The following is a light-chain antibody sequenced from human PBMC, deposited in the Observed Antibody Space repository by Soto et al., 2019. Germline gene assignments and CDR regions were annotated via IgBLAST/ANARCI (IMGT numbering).Light chain of an antibody. J-gene: IGLJ2*01. CDR1: RSDVGGYNF. CDR3: SSYAGSNNLV. CDR2: EVS. V-gene: IGLV2-8*01. Sequence: QSALTQPPSASGSPGQSVTISCTGTRSDVGGYNFVSWYQQHPGKAPKLMIYEVSKRPSGVPDRFSGSKSDNTASLTVSGLQAEDEADYYCSSYAGSNNLVFGGGTKLTVL.